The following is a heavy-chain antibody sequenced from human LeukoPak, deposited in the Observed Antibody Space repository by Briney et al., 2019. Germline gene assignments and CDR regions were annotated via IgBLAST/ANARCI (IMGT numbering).Heavy chain of an antibody. Sequence: SETLSLTCTVSGGSISSGGYYWSWIRQPPGKGLEWIGEINHSGSTNYNPSLKSRVTISVDTSKNQFSLKLSSVTAADTAVYYCARIGRVVPAAMVYWGQGTLVTVSS. CDR1: GGSISSGGYY. J-gene: IGHJ4*02. D-gene: IGHD2-2*01. CDR2: INHSGST. V-gene: IGHV4-61*08. CDR3: ARIGRVVPAAMVY.